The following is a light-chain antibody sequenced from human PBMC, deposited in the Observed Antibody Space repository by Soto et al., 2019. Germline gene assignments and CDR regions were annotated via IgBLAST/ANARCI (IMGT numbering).Light chain of an antibody. CDR3: QQRSNWPPSIT. V-gene: IGKV3-11*01. Sequence: EIVLTQSPATLSLSPGERATLSCRASQSVSKYLAWYQQKPGQAPRLLLYDASYRATGVPARFSGSGSGTDFTLTISSLEPQDFAVYYCQQRSNWPPSITFGQGTRLEIK. J-gene: IGKJ5*01. CDR2: DAS. CDR1: QSVSKY.